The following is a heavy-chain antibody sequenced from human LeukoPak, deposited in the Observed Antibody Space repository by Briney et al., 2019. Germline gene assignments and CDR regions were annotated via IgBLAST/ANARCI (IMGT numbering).Heavy chain of an antibody. Sequence: GGSLRLSCAASGFTFSSYEMSWVRQAPGKGLEWVSYISSTGITTQYADSVKGRFTISRDNAKNSLYLQMNSLRDEDTAMYYCARDLTSVPTRWGQGTLVTVSS. D-gene: IGHD4-17*01. CDR2: ISSTGITT. J-gene: IGHJ4*02. CDR1: GFTFSSYE. CDR3: ARDLTSVPTR. V-gene: IGHV3-48*03.